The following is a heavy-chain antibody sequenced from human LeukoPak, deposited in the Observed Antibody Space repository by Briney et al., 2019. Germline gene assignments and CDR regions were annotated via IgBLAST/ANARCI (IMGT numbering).Heavy chain of an antibody. CDR3: ARLDYDFWSGQNYYYYYYMDV. J-gene: IGHJ6*03. CDR1: GGSISSYY. D-gene: IGHD3-3*01. Sequence: SETLSLTCTVSGGSISSYYWSWIRQPPGKGLEWIGYIYYSGSTNYNPSLKSRVTISVDTSKNQFSLKLSSVTAADTAVYYCARLDYDFWSGQNYYYYYYMDVWGKGTTVTVSS. CDR2: IYYSGST. V-gene: IGHV4-59*01.